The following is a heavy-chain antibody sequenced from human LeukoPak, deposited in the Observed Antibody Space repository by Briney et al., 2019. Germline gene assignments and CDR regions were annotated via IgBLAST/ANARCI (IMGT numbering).Heavy chain of an antibody. D-gene: IGHD4-17*01. CDR1: GYSISSGYY. Sequence: PSETLSLTCAVSGYSISSGYYWGWIRQPPGKGLEWIGGIYHSGSTYYNPSLKSRVTISVDTSKNQFSLKLSSVTAADTAVYYCARDLMYGDYTPHDYWGQGTLVTVSS. CDR2: IYHSGST. V-gene: IGHV4-38-2*02. J-gene: IGHJ4*02. CDR3: ARDLMYGDYTPHDY.